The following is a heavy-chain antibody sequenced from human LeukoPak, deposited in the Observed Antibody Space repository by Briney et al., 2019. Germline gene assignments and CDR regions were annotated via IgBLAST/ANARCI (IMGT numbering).Heavy chain of an antibody. CDR1: GFSFSHYP. V-gene: IGHV3-23*01. CDR3: EKRSGLVRSYCYTDY. J-gene: IGHJ4*02. D-gene: IGHD5-18*01. CDR2: ISGSGGST. Sequence: GGSLRLSCAASGFSFSHYPMMWVGQAPGKGLEWVSAISGSGGSTYYADSVKGRFTISRDNSKNTLYLQMNSLRAEDTAVYYCEKRSGLVRSYCYTDYWGQGTLVTVSS.